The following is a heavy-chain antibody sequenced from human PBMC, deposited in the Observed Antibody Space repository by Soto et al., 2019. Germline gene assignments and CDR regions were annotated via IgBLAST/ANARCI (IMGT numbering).Heavy chain of an antibody. V-gene: IGHV3-30*18. Sequence: QVQLVESGGGVVQPGRSLRLSCAASGFTFSSYGMHWVRQAPGKGLEWVAGISYDGSNKFYADSVKGRFTISRDNSKNTPYLQMNSLRAEDTAVYYCAKDLDYPYYFDYWGQGTLVTVSS. CDR1: GFTFSSYG. J-gene: IGHJ4*02. CDR3: AKDLDYPYYFDY. D-gene: IGHD5-12*01. CDR2: ISYDGSNK.